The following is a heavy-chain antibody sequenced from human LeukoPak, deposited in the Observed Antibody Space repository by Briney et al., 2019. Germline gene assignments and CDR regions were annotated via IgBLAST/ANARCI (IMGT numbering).Heavy chain of an antibody. J-gene: IGHJ4*02. CDR2: ISAYTGNT. CDR1: GYTFTNYG. CDR3: ARRYFVSGSYYTDY. Sequence: ASVKVSCKASGYTFTNYGISWVRQAPGQGLEWMGWISAYTGNTNYAQKFQGRVTMTRDTSITTAYMELSRLRSDDTAVYYCARRYFVSGSYYTDYWGQGTLVTVSS. D-gene: IGHD3-10*01. V-gene: IGHV1-18*01.